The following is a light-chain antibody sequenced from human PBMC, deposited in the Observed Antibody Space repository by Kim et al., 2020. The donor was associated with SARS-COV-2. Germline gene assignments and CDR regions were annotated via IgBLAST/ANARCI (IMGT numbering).Light chain of an antibody. Sequence: GQSITISCTGTSGDVGSYNYVSWYQQHPGRAPKLIISGVNKRPSGVSHRFSGSKSGNTATLTISGLQPEDESDYFCTSWTTSNTYVFGGGTKVTVL. V-gene: IGLV2-14*04. CDR3: TSWTTSNTYV. CDR2: GVN. J-gene: IGLJ1*01. CDR1: SGDVGSYNY.